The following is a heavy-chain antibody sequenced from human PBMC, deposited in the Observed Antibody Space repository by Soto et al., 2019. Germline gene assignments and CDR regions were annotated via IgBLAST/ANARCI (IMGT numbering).Heavy chain of an antibody. D-gene: IGHD5-12*01. CDR3: ARGQGYRGYDDPSAYGMDV. CDR1: GYTFTGYY. CDR2: INPNSGGT. V-gene: IGHV1-2*04. Sequence: QVQLVQSGAEVKKPGASVKVSCKASGYTFTGYYMHWVRQAPGQGLEWMGWINPNSGGTNYAQKFQGWVTMTRDTPNSTAYMELSRLRSDDMAVYYCARGQGYRGYDDPSAYGMDVWGQGTTVTVSS. J-gene: IGHJ6*02.